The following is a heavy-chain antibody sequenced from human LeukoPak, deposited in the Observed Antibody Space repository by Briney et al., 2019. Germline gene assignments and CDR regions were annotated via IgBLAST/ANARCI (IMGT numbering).Heavy chain of an antibody. CDR3: FRDDGPGT. J-gene: IGHJ5*02. CDR2: IKEDGSEK. D-gene: IGHD3-10*01. Sequence: PGGSLRLSCAASGFTFSTYWMSWVRQAPGKGPEWVANIKEDGSEKYYVDSVKGRFTISRDNAKTSLHLQMDSLRAEDTVVYYCFRDDGPGTWGQGTLVTVSS. CDR1: GFTFSTYW. V-gene: IGHV3-7*01.